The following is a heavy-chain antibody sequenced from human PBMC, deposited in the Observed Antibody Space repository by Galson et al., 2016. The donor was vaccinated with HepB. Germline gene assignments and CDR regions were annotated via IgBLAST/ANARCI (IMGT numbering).Heavy chain of an antibody. CDR2: ISGGSNFI. CDR1: GFTFSSYA. D-gene: IGHD2-21*02. J-gene: IGHJ4*02. V-gene: IGHV3-21*01. Sequence: SLRLSCAASGFTFSSYAMHWVRQAPGKGLEWVSSISGGSNFINYAHSVKGRFTISRDNAKNSLCLQMNSLTADDTAVYYCARDYRHCGADPMGAQGTLVTVSS. CDR3: ARDYRHCGADPM.